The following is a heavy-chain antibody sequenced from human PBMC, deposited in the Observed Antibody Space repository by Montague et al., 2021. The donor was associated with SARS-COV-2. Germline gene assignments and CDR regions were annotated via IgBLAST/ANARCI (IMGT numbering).Heavy chain of an antibody. J-gene: IGHJ4*02. V-gene: IGHV4-39*01. CDR2: FYYFGTT. D-gene: IGHD3-16*01. Sequence: SETLSLTCSVTGGSLTSSTYYWGWIRQPPGKDLEWLGTFYYFGTTNYNPSLQSRLAISADTSRKQLSLRLTSVTAADTAKYYCARHVRMLGGLPPFDFWGQGVLVTVSS. CDR3: ARHVRMLGGLPPFDF. CDR1: GGSLTSSTYY.